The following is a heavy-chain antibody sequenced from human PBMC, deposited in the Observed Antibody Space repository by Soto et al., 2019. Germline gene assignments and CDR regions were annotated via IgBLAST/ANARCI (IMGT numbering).Heavy chain of an antibody. CDR3: TTQGLGGLHGLVDV. J-gene: IGHJ6*02. V-gene: IGHV4-39*01. CDR2: FFIGGNT. CDR1: GGSISSTTYY. D-gene: IGHD3-10*01. Sequence: PSETLSLTCTVSGGSISSTTYYWGWMRQPPGKGLEWIASFFIGGNTYYNPSLKSRVTISVDTSKNQFSLKLSSVTAADTAVYYCTTQGLGGLHGLVDVWGQGTTVTVSS.